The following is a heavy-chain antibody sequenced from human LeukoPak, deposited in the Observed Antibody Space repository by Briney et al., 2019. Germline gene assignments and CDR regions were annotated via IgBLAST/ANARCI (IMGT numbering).Heavy chain of an antibody. CDR1: GGSISSSSYY. CDR3: ARAGRVFSLVRGVIFGAFDI. Sequence: SETLSLTCTVSGGSISSSSYYWGWICQPPGKGLEWIGSIYYSGSTYYNPSLKSRVTISIDTSKNQFSLKLSSVTAADTAVYYCARAGRVFSLVRGVIFGAFDIWGQGTMVTVSS. J-gene: IGHJ3*02. D-gene: IGHD3-10*01. CDR2: IYYSGST. V-gene: IGHV4-39*07.